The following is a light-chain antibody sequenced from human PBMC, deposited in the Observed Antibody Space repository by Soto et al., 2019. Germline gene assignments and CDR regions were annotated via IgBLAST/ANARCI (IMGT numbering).Light chain of an antibody. CDR3: QQYGSSPIT. Sequence: EIVLTQSPGTLSLSPGERATLSCRASQSVSSSYLAWYQQKPGQAPRLLTYDVSSRAPGIPDRFSGSGSGTDFTLTISRLEPEDFAVYYCQQYGSSPITFGPGTKVDIK. J-gene: IGKJ3*01. CDR1: QSVSSSY. CDR2: DVS. V-gene: IGKV3-20*01.